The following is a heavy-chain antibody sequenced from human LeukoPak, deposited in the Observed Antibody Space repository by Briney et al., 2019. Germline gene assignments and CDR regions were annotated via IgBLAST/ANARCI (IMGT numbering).Heavy chain of an antibody. CDR3: AKRLDIRGVIPDAFDI. D-gene: IGHD3-10*01. V-gene: IGHV3-23*01. J-gene: IGHJ3*02. CDR1: GFIFDNYA. Sequence: QTGGSLRLSCAASGFIFDNYAMNCVRQPPGKVLEWVSTISDSGDQRYAADSVRGRFNIYRDNSKNTLYLQMSSLRAEDTAIYYCAKRLDIRGVIPDAFDIWGPGTMVTVSS. CDR2: ISDSGDQR.